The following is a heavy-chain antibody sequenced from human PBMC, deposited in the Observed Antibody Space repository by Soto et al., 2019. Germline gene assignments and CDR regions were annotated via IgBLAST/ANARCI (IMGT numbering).Heavy chain of an antibody. D-gene: IGHD3-10*01. CDR2: ISGSGGST. V-gene: IGHV3-23*01. Sequence: GGSLRLSCAASGFTFSSYAMSWVRQAPGKGLEWVSAISGSGGSTYYADSVKGRFTISRDNSKNTLYLQMNSLRAEDTAVYYCAKDYYGSGSRGVTFDYWGQGTLVTVSS. J-gene: IGHJ4*02. CDR3: AKDYYGSGSRGVTFDY. CDR1: GFTFSSYA.